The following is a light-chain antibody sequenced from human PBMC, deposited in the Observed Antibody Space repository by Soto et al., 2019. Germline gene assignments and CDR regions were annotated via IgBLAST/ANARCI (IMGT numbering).Light chain of an antibody. CDR2: AAS. CDR3: LQDYDYPRT. J-gene: IGKJ1*01. Sequence: ATQMTQSPSSLSASVGDRVTIACRASHVIRTELGWYQQKPGEAPKLLIYAASTLQSGVPSRFSGSGSGTDFTLTISSLQPEDFATYYCLQDYDYPRTFGQGTKVEMK. CDR1: HVIRTE. V-gene: IGKV1-6*01.